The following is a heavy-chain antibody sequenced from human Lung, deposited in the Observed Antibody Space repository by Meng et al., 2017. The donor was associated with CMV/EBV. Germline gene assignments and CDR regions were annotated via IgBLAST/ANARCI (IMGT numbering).Heavy chain of an antibody. CDR3: ARSITIFQIDY. J-gene: IGHJ4*02. D-gene: IGHD3-9*01. Sequence: AVPVSRKACDYSLTRYGISWLRQAPGQGLEWMGWINTYNGNTNYAQKFQGRVTMTTDTSTSTAYMELRSLRSDDRAVYYCARSITIFQIDYWGQGTLVTVSS. CDR2: INTYNGNT. CDR1: DYSLTRYG. V-gene: IGHV1-18*01.